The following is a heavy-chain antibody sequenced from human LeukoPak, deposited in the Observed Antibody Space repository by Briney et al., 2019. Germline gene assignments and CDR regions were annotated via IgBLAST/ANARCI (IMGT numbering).Heavy chain of an antibody. CDR3: ASEAERWLQSYDAFDI. V-gene: IGHV1-69*01. CDR2: IIPIFGTA. J-gene: IGHJ3*02. D-gene: IGHD5-24*01. CDR1: GGTFSSYA. Sequence: SVKVSCKASGGTFSSYAISWVRQAPGLGLEWMGGIIPIFGTANYAQKFQGRVTITADESTSTAYMELSSLRSEDTAVYYCASEAERWLQSYDAFDIWGQGTMVTVSS.